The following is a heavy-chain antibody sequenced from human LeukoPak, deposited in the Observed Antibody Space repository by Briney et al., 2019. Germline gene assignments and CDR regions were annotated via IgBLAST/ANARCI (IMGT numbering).Heavy chain of an antibody. D-gene: IGHD5-18*01. CDR3: ARGGYRFGPNY. V-gene: IGHV3-7*03. J-gene: IGHJ4*02. CDR2: IKEDGSEK. Sequence: SGGSLRLSCVASGFTFGTYWMNWVSQSPGKGLEWVATIKEDGSEKYYMDSVKGRFTISRDNAKSSLYLQMNCLRVEDTAVYYCARGGYRFGPNYWGQGTLVSVSS. CDR1: GFTFGTYW.